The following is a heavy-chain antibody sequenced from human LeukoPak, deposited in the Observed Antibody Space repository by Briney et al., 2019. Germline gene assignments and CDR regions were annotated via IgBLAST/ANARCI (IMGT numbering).Heavy chain of an antibody. CDR1: GFTFSSHW. V-gene: IGHV3-74*01. CDR2: INSDGSST. D-gene: IGHD3-22*01. Sequence: GGSLRLSCAASGFTFSSHWMHWVRQAPGKGLLWVSRINSDGSSTNYADSVKGRFTISRGNAKNTLYLQMNSLRAEDTAVYYCARGSSGLPFDYWGQGTLVTVSS. J-gene: IGHJ4*02. CDR3: ARGSSGLPFDY.